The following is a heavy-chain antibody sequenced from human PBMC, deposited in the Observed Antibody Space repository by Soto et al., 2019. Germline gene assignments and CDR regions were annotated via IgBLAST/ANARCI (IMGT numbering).Heavy chain of an antibody. Sequence: GGSLRLSCAASGFTFSTYAMSWVRQAPGKGLEWVSTISSSGGNTYYTDSVKGRFTISRDNSKNTLYLQMNSLRAEDTAIYYCAKRPTSTGFGDPFDIWGQGTMVTVSS. CDR2: ISSSGGNT. CDR3: AKRPTSTGFGDPFDI. CDR1: GFTFSTYA. J-gene: IGHJ3*02. D-gene: IGHD3-10*01. V-gene: IGHV3-23*01.